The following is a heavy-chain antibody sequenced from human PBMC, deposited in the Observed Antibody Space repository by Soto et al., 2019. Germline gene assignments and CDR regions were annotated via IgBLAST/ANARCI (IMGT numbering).Heavy chain of an antibody. CDR3: ARLPDAWGWFDP. J-gene: IGHJ5*02. CDR2: ISGSGRTI. CDR1: GIVFSDY. D-gene: IGHD3-16*01. Sequence: QVQLVESGGGLVKPGGSLRLSCAASGIVFSDYMSWVRQAPGKGLEWLSYISGSGRTIYSADSVKGRFTISRDNATSSPYRQMNNVRTEDAAVYYCARLPDAWGWFDPGGQGTLVTVSS. V-gene: IGHV3-11*01.